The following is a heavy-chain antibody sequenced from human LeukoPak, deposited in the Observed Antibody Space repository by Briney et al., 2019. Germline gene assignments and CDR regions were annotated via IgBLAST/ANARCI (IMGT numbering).Heavy chain of an antibody. Sequence: PGGSLRLSCAASGFTVSSNYMSWVRQAPGKGLEWVSVIYSGGSTYYADSVKGRFTISRDNSKNTLYLQMNSLRAEDTAVYYCAKDRVRVLGYCSSTSCYQTDWGQGTLVTVSS. J-gene: IGHJ4*02. CDR1: GFTVSSNY. CDR3: AKDRVRVLGYCSSTSCYQTD. CDR2: IYSGGST. V-gene: IGHV3-53*01. D-gene: IGHD2-2*01.